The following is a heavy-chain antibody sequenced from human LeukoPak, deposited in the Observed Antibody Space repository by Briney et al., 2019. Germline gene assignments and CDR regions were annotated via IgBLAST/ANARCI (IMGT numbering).Heavy chain of an antibody. CDR3: ARRRAARRTFDY. D-gene: IGHD6-6*01. Sequence: ETLSLTCAVYGGSFSGYYWSWIRQPPGKGLEWIGEINHSGSTNYNPSLTSRVTISVDTSKNQFSLKLSSVTAADTAVYYCARRRAARRTFDYWGQGTLVTVSS. CDR1: GGSFSGYY. J-gene: IGHJ4*02. V-gene: IGHV4-34*01. CDR2: INHSGST.